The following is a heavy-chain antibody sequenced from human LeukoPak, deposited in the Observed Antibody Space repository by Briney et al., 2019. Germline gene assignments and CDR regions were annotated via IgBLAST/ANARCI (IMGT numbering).Heavy chain of an antibody. D-gene: IGHD3-10*01. V-gene: IGHV4-34*01. CDR2: INHSGST. CDR1: GGSFSGYY. J-gene: IGHJ2*01. CDR3: ARDRVTMVRGAWYFDL. Sequence: SETLSLTCAVYGGSFSGYYWSWIRQPPGKGLEWIGEINHSGSTNYNPSLKSRVTISVDTSKNQFSLKLSSVTAADTAVYYCARDRVTMVRGAWYFDLWGRGTLVTVSS.